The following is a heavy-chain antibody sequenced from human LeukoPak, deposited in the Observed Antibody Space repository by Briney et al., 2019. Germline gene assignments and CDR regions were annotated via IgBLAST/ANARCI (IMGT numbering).Heavy chain of an antibody. J-gene: IGHJ6*04. CDR2: INSDGSST. D-gene: IGHD3-10*02. Sequence: GGSLRLSCAASGFTFSSYWMHWVRQAPGKGLAWVSRINSDGSSTSYADSVKGRFTISRDNAKNSLYLQMNSLRAEDTAVYYCAELGITMIGGVWGKGTTVTISS. CDR1: GFTFSSYW. V-gene: IGHV3-74*01. CDR3: AELGITMIGGV.